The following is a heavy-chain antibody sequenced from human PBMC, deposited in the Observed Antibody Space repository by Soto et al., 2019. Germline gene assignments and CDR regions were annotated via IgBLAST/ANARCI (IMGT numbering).Heavy chain of an antibody. CDR3: AKNLPRTGSFHY. J-gene: IGHJ4*02. Sequence: WEPRSLSCTISGASIPSTTYFCAWIRQPPGKGLEWVVSIYYSGKTHYNPSLKSRVNISVDRSKNQFSLQMTSVTAAETAVYYCAKNLPRTGSFHYWGQGTLLTVSS. CDR2: IYYSGKT. V-gene: IGHV4-39*01. CDR1: GASIPSTTYF. D-gene: IGHD2-15*01.